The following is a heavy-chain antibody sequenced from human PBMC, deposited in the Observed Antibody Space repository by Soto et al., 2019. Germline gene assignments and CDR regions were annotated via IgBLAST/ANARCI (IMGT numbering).Heavy chain of an antibody. V-gene: IGHV3-30-3*01. CDR1: AFTFSSYA. J-gene: IGHJ4*02. D-gene: IGHD6-19*01. Sequence: PGGSLRLSCAASAFTFSSYAMHWVRQAPGKGLEWVAVISYDGSNKYYADPVKGRFTISRDNSKNTLYLQMNSLRAEDTAVYYCVRESREPYSSGWSDYWGQGTLVTVSS. CDR2: ISYDGSNK. CDR3: VRESREPYSSGWSDY.